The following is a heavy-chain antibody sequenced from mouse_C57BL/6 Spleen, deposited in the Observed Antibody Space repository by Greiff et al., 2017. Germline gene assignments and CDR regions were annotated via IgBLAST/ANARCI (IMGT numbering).Heavy chain of an antibody. D-gene: IGHD1-1*01. Sequence: VQLQQSGAELVRPGTSVKVSCKASGYAFTNYLIEWVKQRPGQGLEWIGVINPGSGGTNYNEKFKGKATLTADKSSSTAYRQLSSLTSEDSAVYVCARSGGTTVVDAMDYWGQGTSVTVSS. V-gene: IGHV1-54*01. CDR3: ARSGGTTVVDAMDY. J-gene: IGHJ4*01. CDR1: GYAFTNYL. CDR2: INPGSGGT.